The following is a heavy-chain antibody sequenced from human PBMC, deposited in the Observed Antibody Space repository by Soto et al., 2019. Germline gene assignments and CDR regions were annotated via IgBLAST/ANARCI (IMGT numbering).Heavy chain of an antibody. CDR2: IYSGGST. J-gene: IGHJ3*02. V-gene: IGHV3-53*01. CDR1: GFTVSSNY. Sequence: EVQLVESGGGLIQPGGSLRLSCAASGFTVSSNYMSWVRQAPGKGLEWVSVIYSGGSTYYADSVKGRFTISRDNSKNTLYLKMNSLRAEDTAVYYWARNYDSTAGGAFDTWGQGTMVTVSS. D-gene: IGHD3-22*01. CDR3: ARNYDSTAGGAFDT.